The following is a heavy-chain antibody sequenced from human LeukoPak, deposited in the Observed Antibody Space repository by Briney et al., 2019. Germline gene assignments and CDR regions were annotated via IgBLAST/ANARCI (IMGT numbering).Heavy chain of an antibody. V-gene: IGHV3-21*04. CDR3: AKDIDRVDYYGSGSPRNAFDI. J-gene: IGHJ3*02. D-gene: IGHD3-10*01. Sequence: PGGSLRLSCAASGFTFSSYSMNWVRQAPGKGLEWVSSISSSSSYIYYADSVKGRFTISRDNAKNSLYLQMNSLRAEDTALYYCAKDIDRVDYYGSGSPRNAFDIWGQGTMVTVSS. CDR1: GFTFSSYS. CDR2: ISSSSSYI.